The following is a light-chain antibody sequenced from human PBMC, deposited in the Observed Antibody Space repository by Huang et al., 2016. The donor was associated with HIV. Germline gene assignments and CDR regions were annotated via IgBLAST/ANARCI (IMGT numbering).Light chain of an antibody. CDR2: NAS. V-gene: IGKV6-21*02. Sequence: EIVLTQSPAFQSVTPTEKVTITCRASQSIGSRLHWYQQKPHQSPKLLIQNASQSIAGGPARFSGSGSGTDFTLTIKGLEAEDTATYDCHQSSAFPLTFGGGTKVEIK. J-gene: IGKJ4*01. CDR1: QSIGSR. CDR3: HQSSAFPLT.